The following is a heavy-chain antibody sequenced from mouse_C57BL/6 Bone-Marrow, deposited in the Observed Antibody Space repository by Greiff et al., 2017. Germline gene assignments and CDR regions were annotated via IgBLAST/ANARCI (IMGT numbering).Heavy chain of an antibody. V-gene: IGHV1-26*01. CDR1: GYTFTDYY. Sequence: VQLKASGPELVKPGASVKISCKASGYTFTDYYMNWVKQSHGKSLEWIGDINPNNGGPSSNQKFKGKATLTVDKSSSKAYMELRSLTSEDSAVYDCAREKFYDYGAWFAYWGQGTLVTVSA. J-gene: IGHJ3*01. D-gene: IGHD2-4*01. CDR2: INPNNGGP. CDR3: AREKFYDYGAWFAY.